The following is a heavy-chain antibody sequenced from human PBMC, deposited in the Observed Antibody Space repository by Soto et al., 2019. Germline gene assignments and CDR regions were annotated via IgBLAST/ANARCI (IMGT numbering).Heavy chain of an antibody. Sequence: SETLSLTCTVSGGSISSSNYYWGWIRQPPGKGLEWIGNIYYSGSTYYSPSLKSRVTISVDTSKNQFSLKLGSVTAADTAVYYCARRLLGYDILTGYYQFFDYWGQGTLVTVSS. CDR1: GGSISSSNYY. CDR2: IYYSGST. V-gene: IGHV4-39*01. CDR3: ARRLLGYDILTGYYQFFDY. D-gene: IGHD3-9*01. J-gene: IGHJ4*02.